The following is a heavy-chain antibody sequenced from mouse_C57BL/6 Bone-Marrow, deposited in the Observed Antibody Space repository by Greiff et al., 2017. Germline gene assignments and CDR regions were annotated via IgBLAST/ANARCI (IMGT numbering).Heavy chain of an antibody. CDR1: GYTFTSYG. CDR2: IYPRSGNT. J-gene: IGHJ4*01. Sequence: QVQLQQSGAELARPGASVKLSCKASGYTFTSYGISWVKQRTGQGLEWIGEIYPRSGNTYYNEKFKGQATLTADKSSSTAYMELRSLTSEDSAVYFCARRADYSRSYLYDYDMDYWGQGTTVTVSS. D-gene: IGHD1-1*01. V-gene: IGHV1-81*01. CDR3: ARRADYSRSYLYDYDMDY.